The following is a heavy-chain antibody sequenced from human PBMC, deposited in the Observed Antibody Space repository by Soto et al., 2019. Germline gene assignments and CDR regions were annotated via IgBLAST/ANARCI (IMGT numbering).Heavy chain of an antibody. Sequence: GGSLRLSCAASGFTFSSYSMNWVRQAPGKGLEWVSSISSSSSYIYYADSVKGRFTISRDNAKNSLYLQMNSLRAEDTAVYYCARDLPTDFWSGYNSRNWFDPWGQGTLVTVSS. CDR1: GFTFSSYS. D-gene: IGHD3-3*01. CDR2: ISSSSSYI. V-gene: IGHV3-21*01. CDR3: ARDLPTDFWSGYNSRNWFDP. J-gene: IGHJ5*02.